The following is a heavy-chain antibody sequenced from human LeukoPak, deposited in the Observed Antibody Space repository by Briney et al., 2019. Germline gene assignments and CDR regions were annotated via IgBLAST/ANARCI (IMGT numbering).Heavy chain of an antibody. CDR1: GYIFTNYY. V-gene: IGHV5-51*01. CDR3: ARRAVGETFDI. CDR2: IYPGDSDT. Sequence: GESLNISCKGSGYIFTNYYIAWVRQMPGKGLEWMGIIYPGDSDTRYSPSFQGQVTISADKSISTAYLQWSSLKASDTAMYYCARRAVGETFDIWGQGTMLTVSS. J-gene: IGHJ3*02. D-gene: IGHD1-26*01.